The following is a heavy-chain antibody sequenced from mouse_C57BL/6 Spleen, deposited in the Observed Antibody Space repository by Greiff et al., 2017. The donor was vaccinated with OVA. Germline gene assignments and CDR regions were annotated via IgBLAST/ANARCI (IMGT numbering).Heavy chain of an antibody. CDR2: IYPGSGST. J-gene: IGHJ1*03. Sequence: QVQLQQPGAELVKPGASVKMSCKASGYTFTSYWITWVKQRPGQGLEWIGDIYPGSGSTNYNEKFKSKATLTVDTSSSTAYMQLSSLTSEDSAVYYCARSPHYYGSSYLYFDVWGTGTTVTGSS. CDR3: ARSPHYYGSSYLYFDV. D-gene: IGHD1-1*01. CDR1: GYTFTSYW. V-gene: IGHV1-55*01.